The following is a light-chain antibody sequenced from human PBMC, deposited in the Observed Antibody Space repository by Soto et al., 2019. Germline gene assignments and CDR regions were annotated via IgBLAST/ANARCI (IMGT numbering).Light chain of an antibody. CDR3: SSYTSGYTLV. J-gene: IGLJ2*01. Sequence: QSALTQPPSVSGSPGQSVTISCTGTSSDIGGYNRVSWYQQPPGTAPKLIISEVNFRPSGVPDRFSGSKSGSTASLIISGLQAEDEADYYCSSYTSGYTLVFGGGTQLTVL. CDR1: SSDIGGYNR. CDR2: EVN. V-gene: IGLV2-18*02.